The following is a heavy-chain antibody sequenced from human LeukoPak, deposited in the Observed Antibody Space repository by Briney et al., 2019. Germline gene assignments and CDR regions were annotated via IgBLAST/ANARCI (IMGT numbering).Heavy chain of an antibody. D-gene: IGHD2-2*01. Sequence: ASVTVSCKASGYTFTSYGISWVRQAPGQGLEWMGWISAYNGNTSYAQKLQGRVTMTTDTSTSTAYMELRSLRSDDTAVYYCARDLSVVPAAMPVVDYYGMDVWGQGTTVTVSS. V-gene: IGHV1-18*01. J-gene: IGHJ6*02. CDR3: ARDLSVVPAAMPVVDYYGMDV. CDR2: ISAYNGNT. CDR1: GYTFTSYG.